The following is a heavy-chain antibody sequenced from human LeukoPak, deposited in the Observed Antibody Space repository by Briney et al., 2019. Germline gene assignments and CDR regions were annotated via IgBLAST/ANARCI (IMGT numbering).Heavy chain of an antibody. CDR1: GYTFTSYY. J-gene: IGHJ4*02. V-gene: IGHV1-46*01. Sequence: ASVKVSCKASGYTFTSYYMHWVRQAPGQGLEWMGIINPSGGSTSYAQKFQGRVTMTRDMSTSTVYMELSSLRSEDTAVYYCARVQLWSRRNPGKIDYWGQGTLVTVSS. CDR2: INPSGGST. D-gene: IGHD5-18*01. CDR3: ARVQLWSRRNPGKIDY.